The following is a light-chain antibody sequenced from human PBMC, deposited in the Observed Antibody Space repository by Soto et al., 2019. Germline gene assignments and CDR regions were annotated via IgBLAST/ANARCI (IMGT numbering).Light chain of an antibody. J-gene: IGLJ1*01. CDR2: YDS. CDR3: HVWDITTDHYV. CDR1: NIGSKR. V-gene: IGLV3-21*04. Sequence: SYELTQPPSVSVAPEKTARITCGGNNIGSKRVHWYRQKPGQAPVLVIYYDSDRPSAIPERFSGSNSGNTATLTISRVAAGDVAAYYSHVWDITTDHYVFGTGTKVTVL.